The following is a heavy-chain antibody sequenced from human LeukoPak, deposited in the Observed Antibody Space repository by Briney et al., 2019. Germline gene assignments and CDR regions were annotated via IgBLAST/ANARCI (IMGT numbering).Heavy chain of an antibody. CDR3: ATRRPLQEGRWFDP. D-gene: IGHD4-11*01. V-gene: IGHV1-24*01. CDR2: FDPEDGET. Sequence: GASVEVSCKVSGYTLTELSMHWVRQAPGKGLEWMGGFDPEDGETVYAQKFQGRVTMTEDTSTDTAYMELSSLRSEDTAVYYCATRRPLQEGRWFDPWGQGTLVTVSS. J-gene: IGHJ5*02. CDR1: GYTLTELS.